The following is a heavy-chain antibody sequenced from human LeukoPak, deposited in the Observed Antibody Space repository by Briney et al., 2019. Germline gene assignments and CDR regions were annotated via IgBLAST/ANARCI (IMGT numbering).Heavy chain of an antibody. D-gene: IGHD3-10*01. V-gene: IGHV3-30*02. CDR2: IQYDGSNK. Sequence: GGSLRLSCAASGFAFSNYGLHWVRQAPGKGLEWVAFIQYDGSNKFHTDSVKGRFTISRDNSKNTLFLQMNSLRAEDTAVYYCPKPGGRVGESLNGIDYWGQGTLVTV. CDR1: GFAFSNYG. CDR3: PKPGGRVGESLNGIDY. J-gene: IGHJ4*02.